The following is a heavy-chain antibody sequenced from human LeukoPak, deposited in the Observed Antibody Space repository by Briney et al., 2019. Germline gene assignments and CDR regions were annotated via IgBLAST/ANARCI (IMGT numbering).Heavy chain of an antibody. CDR3: AKGDYYDSSGYSFDY. J-gene: IGHJ4*02. CDR2: IRYDGSNN. V-gene: IGHV3-30*02. D-gene: IGHD3-22*01. Sequence: GGSLRLSWAASGFTFSSYGMHWVRQAPGKGLEGVAFIRYDGSNNYYADSVKGRFTISRDNSKNTLYLQMNSLRAEDTAVYYCAKGDYYDSSGYSFDYWGQGTLVTVSS. CDR1: GFTFSSYG.